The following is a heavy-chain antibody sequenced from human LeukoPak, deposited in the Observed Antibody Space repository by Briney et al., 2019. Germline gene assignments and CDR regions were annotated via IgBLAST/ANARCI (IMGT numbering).Heavy chain of an antibody. D-gene: IGHD6-6*01. V-gene: IGHV3-7*03. CDR3: ARSSYSSSSSV. J-gene: IGHJ3*01. Sequence: GSLSLSCAVSGFTFSGFWMSWSRQAPGKGLEWVASINSDGSEGYYADVVKGRFTISRDNAKNSLYLQINSLRAEDTAVYYCARSSYSSSSSVWGQGTMVTVSS. CDR2: INSDGSEG. CDR1: GFTFSGFW.